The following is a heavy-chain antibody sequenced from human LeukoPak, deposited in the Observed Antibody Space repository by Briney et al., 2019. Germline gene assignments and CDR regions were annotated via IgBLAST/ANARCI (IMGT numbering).Heavy chain of an antibody. D-gene: IGHD6-19*01. J-gene: IGHJ2*01. CDR3: ARDLIDSSGWYSAFGWCFDL. Sequence: ASVKVSCKASGYTFTSYGISWVRQAPGQGLEWMGWISAYNGNTNYAQKFQGRVTITADKSTSTAYMELSSLRSEDTAVYYCARDLIDSSGWYSAFGWCFDLWGRGTLVTVSS. CDR2: ISAYNGNT. V-gene: IGHV1-18*01. CDR1: GYTFTSYG.